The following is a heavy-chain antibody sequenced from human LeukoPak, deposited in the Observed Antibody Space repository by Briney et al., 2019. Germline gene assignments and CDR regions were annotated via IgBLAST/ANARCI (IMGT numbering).Heavy chain of an antibody. CDR3: ARYNTGSVDY. J-gene: IGHJ4*02. CDR1: GFTFSSYA. Sequence: PGGSLRLSCAASGFTFSSYAMHWVRQAPGKGLEWVAVIWYDGSKKYYADSVKGRFTISRDNSKNTLYLQMDSLRAEDTAVYYCARYNTGSVDYWGQGTLVTVSS. D-gene: IGHD2-8*02. V-gene: IGHV3-33*08. CDR2: IWYDGSKK.